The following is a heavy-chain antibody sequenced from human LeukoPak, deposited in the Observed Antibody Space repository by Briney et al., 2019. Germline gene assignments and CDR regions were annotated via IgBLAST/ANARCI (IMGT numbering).Heavy chain of an antibody. CDR2: ISYDGSNK. Sequence: GGSLRLSCAASGFTFSNAWMSWVRQAPGKGLEWVAVISYDGSNKYYADSVKGRFTISRDNSKNTLYLQMNSLRAEDTAVYYCARPTTVVTPPYWGQGTLVTVSS. J-gene: IGHJ4*02. CDR1: GFTFSNAW. D-gene: IGHD4-23*01. V-gene: IGHV3-30-3*01. CDR3: ARPTTVVTPPY.